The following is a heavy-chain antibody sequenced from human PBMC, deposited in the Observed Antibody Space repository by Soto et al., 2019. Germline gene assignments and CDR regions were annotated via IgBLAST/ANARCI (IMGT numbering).Heavy chain of an antibody. CDR3: ARGVLI. CDR2: ISYTGYT. J-gene: IGHJ3*02. V-gene: IGHV4-31*01. Sequence: QVQLQESGPGLVKPSQTLSLTCTVSGGSFRSGGYYWSWIRQHPGKGLEWIGYISYTGYTYYNPSLKSLTIISVDASKNQFSLKLSSVTAEDTAVYYCARGVLIWGQGTMVTVSS. CDR1: GGSFRSGGYY.